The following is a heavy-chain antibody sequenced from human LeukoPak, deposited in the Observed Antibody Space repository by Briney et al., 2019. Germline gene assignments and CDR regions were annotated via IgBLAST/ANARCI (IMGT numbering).Heavy chain of an antibody. CDR3: AKAGTTTIFGVVLYYFDY. V-gene: IGHV3-21*01. CDR1: GFTFSNYW. D-gene: IGHD3-3*01. J-gene: IGHJ4*02. CDR2: ISSSSINI. Sequence: GGSLRLSCAASGFTFSNYWMTWVRQAPGKGLEWVSSISSSSINIYYADSVKGRFTISRDNSKNTLYLQMNSLRAEDTAVYYCAKAGTTTIFGVVLYYFDYWGQGTLVTVSS.